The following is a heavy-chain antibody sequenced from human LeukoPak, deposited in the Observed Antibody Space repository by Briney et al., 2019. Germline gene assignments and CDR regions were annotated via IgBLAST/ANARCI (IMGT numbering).Heavy chain of an antibody. CDR1: GDSVSSNSIG. CDR2: TYYRSKWYN. D-gene: IGHD6-19*01. V-gene: IGHV6-1*01. J-gene: IGHJ4*02. CDR3: ARAVAGKLDY. Sequence: SQTLPLTCAISGDSVSSNSIGWTWIRQSPSRGLEWLGRTYYRSKWYNDYAVSVKSRITINPDTSKNQVSLQLNSVTPEDTAVYYCARAVAGKLDYWGQGTLVTVSS.